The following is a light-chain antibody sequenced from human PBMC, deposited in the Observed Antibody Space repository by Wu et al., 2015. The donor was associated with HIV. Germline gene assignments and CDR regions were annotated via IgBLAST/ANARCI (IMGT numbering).Light chain of an antibody. J-gene: IGKJ1*01. CDR1: QSVSTN. CDR2: GAS. V-gene: IGKV3D-15*01. CDR3: QQYNNWPRT. Sequence: EIVMTQSPATLSVSPGDSATLSCRASQSVSTNLARYQQKPGQAPRPLIYGASTRATGFPARFGGSGSGTEFTLTINNMQSEDFAAYYCQQYNNWPRTFGQGTKVEIK.